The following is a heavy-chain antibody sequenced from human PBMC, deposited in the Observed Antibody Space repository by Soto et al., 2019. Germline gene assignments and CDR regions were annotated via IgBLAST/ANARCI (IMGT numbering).Heavy chain of an antibody. Sequence: ASVKVSCKASGGTFSSYTISWVRQAPGQGLEWMGRIIPILGIANYAQKFQGRVTITADKSTSTAYMELSSLRSEDTAVYYCARDREVYGQGIAAAGVRQYYYYMDVWGKGTTVTVSS. CDR2: IIPILGIA. V-gene: IGHV1-69*04. CDR3: ARDREVYGQGIAAAGVRQYYYYMDV. CDR1: GGTFSSYT. D-gene: IGHD6-13*01. J-gene: IGHJ6*03.